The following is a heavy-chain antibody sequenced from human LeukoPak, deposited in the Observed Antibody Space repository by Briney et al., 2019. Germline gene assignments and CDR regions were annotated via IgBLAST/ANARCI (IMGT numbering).Heavy chain of an antibody. CDR3: AKDYGDYDGDAFDI. V-gene: IGHV3-23*01. CDR1: GFTFSDYY. CDR2: ISGSGGST. J-gene: IGHJ3*02. Sequence: GGSLRLSCAASGFTFSDYYMSWIRQAPEKGLEWVSAISGSGGSTYYADSVKGRFTISRDNSKNTLYLQMNSLRAEDTGVYYCAKDYGDYDGDAFDIWGQGTMVTVSS. D-gene: IGHD4-17*01.